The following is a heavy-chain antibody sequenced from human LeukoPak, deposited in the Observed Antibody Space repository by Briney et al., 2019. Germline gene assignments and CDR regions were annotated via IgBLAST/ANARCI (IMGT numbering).Heavy chain of an antibody. D-gene: IGHD2-2*01. CDR1: GGSISSGDYY. CDR3: ARARPYCSSTSCYQDYYYYYMDV. V-gene: IGHV4-30-4*01. CDR2: IYYSGST. Sequence: DPSETLSLTCTVSGGSISSGDYYWSWIRQPPGKGLEWIGYIYYSGSTYYNPSLKSRVTISVDTSKNQFSLKLSSVTAADTAVYYCARARPYCSSTSCYQDYYYYYMDVWGKGTTVTVSS. J-gene: IGHJ6*03.